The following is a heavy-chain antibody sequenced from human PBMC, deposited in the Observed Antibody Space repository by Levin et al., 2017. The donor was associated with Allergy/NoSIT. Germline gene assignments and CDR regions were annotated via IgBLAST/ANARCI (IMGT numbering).Heavy chain of an antibody. Sequence: GESLKISCKASGYTFTGYYMHWVRQAPGQGLEWMGRINPNSGGTNYAQKFQGRVTMTRDTSISTAYMELSRLRSDDTAVYYCARAGDGDTKFDYWGQGTLVTVSS. V-gene: IGHV1-2*06. J-gene: IGHJ4*02. CDR2: INPNSGGT. CDR3: ARAGDGDTKFDY. CDR1: GYTFTGYY. D-gene: IGHD4-17*01.